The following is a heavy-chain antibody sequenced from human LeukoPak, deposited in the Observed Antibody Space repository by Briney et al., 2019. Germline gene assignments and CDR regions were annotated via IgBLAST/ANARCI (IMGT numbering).Heavy chain of an antibody. V-gene: IGHV4-4*07. CDR3: AREVPRYCSGGSCLRNAFDI. D-gene: IGHD2-15*01. CDR1: GGSISSYY. CDR2: IYTSGST. J-gene: IGHJ3*02. Sequence: SETLSLTCTVSGGSISSYYWSWIRQPAGKGLEWIGRIYTSGSTNYNPSLKSRVTTSVDTSKNQFSLKLSSVTAADTAVYYCAREVPRYCSGGSCLRNAFDIWGQGTMVTVSS.